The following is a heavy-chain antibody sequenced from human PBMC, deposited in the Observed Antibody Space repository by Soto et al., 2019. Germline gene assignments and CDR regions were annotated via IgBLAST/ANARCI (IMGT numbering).Heavy chain of an antibody. CDR3: ARGGYYDFWSGYSHWFDP. V-gene: IGHV4-59*01. Sequence: PSETLSLTCTVSGGSISSYYWSWIRQPPGKGLEWIGYIYYSGSTNYNPSLKSRVTISVDTSKNQFSLKLSSVTAADTAVYYCARGGYYDFWSGYSHWFDPWGQGTLVTVSS. D-gene: IGHD3-3*01. J-gene: IGHJ5*02. CDR2: IYYSGST. CDR1: GGSISSYY.